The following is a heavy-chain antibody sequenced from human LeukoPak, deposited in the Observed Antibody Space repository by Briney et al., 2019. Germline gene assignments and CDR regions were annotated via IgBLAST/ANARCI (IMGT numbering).Heavy chain of an antibody. CDR1: GGSFSGYY. D-gene: IGHD3/OR15-3a*01. CDR3: ARQEIGLRSFDP. V-gene: IGHV4-34*01. CDR2: INHSGST. Sequence: SETLSLTCAVYGGSFSGYYWSWIRQPPGKGLEWIGEINHSGSTNYNPSLKSRVTISVDTSKNQSSLNSSSVTAADTAVYYCARQEIGLRSFDPWGQGTLVTVSS. J-gene: IGHJ5*02.